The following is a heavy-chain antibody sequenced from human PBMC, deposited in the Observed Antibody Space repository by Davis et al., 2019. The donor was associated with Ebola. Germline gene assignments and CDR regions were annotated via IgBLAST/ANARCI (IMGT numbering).Heavy chain of an antibody. V-gene: IGHV1-2*02. Sequence: ASVKVSCKASGDTFIEYFMHWVRQAPGQGLEWMGRINSNNGDTIYAQKFQGRVTLTRDTSISTAYMELSRLRSDDTAVYYCARDGGIAAAYGMDVWGQGTTVTVSS. J-gene: IGHJ6*02. CDR3: ARDGGIAAAYGMDV. CDR1: GDTFIEYF. D-gene: IGHD6-13*01. CDR2: INSNNGDT.